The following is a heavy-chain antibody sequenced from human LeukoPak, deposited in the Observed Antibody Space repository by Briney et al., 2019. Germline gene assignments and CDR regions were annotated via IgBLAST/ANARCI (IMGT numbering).Heavy chain of an antibody. J-gene: IGHJ3*02. V-gene: IGHV3-30*18. CDR2: ILENGSNQ. D-gene: IGHD1-26*01. CDR1: GFTFSSYG. Sequence: GGSLRLSCAASGFTFSSYGMHWVRQAPGKGLDWVAVILENGSNQYYADSVKGRFTISRDNSKNTLYLQMNSLRAEDTAVYYCAKVTRPSGAFDIWGQGTMVTVSS. CDR3: AKVTRPSGAFDI.